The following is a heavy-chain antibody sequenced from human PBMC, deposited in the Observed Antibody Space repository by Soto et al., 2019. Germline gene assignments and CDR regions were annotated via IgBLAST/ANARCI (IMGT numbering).Heavy chain of an antibody. CDR2: IWYDGSKK. D-gene: IGHD5-12*01. Sequence: QVQLVESGGGVVQPGKSLRLSCAVSGLSISSYGMHWVRQAPGKGLEWVAVIWYDGSKKYYADSVKGRFTVSRDNSKNRGQRQVNRLRDEDTAEYQGETTRVASVQYWGQGTLVTVSS. V-gene: IGHV3-33*03. CDR3: ETTRVASVQY. CDR1: GLSISSYG. J-gene: IGHJ4*02.